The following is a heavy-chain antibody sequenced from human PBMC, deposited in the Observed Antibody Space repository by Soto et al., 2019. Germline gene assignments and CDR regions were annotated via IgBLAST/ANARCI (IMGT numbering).Heavy chain of an antibody. CDR2: IYSGGST. V-gene: IGHV3-53*01. Sequence: GGSLRLSCAASGFTVSSNYMSWVRQAPGKGLEWVSVIYSGGSTYYADSVKGRFTISRDNSKNTLYLQMNSLRAEDTAVYYCARAVWGGYYRGFDPWGQGTLVTVSS. CDR1: GFTVSSNY. J-gene: IGHJ5*02. CDR3: ARAVWGGYYRGFDP. D-gene: IGHD3-3*01.